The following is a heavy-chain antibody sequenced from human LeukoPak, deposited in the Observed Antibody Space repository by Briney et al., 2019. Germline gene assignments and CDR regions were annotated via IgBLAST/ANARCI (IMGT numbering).Heavy chain of an antibody. V-gene: IGHV4-38-2*02. J-gene: IGHJ4*02. D-gene: IGHD2-2*01. Sequence: SETLSLTCVVSGSSITTAYFWGWIRQPPGKGLEWIGSVYQSGSTYYNPSLKSRVSMSLGTSKTQFSLKLTSVTAADTAVYFCARDIVLVPAAIPYFDYWGQGILVTVSS. CDR3: ARDIVLVPAAIPYFDY. CDR2: VYQSGST. CDR1: GSSITTAYF.